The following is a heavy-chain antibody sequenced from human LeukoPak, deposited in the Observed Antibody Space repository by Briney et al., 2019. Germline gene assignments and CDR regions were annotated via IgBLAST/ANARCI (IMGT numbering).Heavy chain of an antibody. Sequence: GSLRLSCAASGFTFSSYSMNWVRQAPGKGLEWVSYISSSSSYIYYADSVKGRFTISRDNAKNSLYLQMNSLRAEDTAVYYCARDDYSYGQPYHFDYWGQGTLVTVSS. J-gene: IGHJ4*02. D-gene: IGHD5-18*01. V-gene: IGHV3-21*05. CDR3: ARDDYSYGQPYHFDY. CDR2: ISSSSSYI. CDR1: GFTFSSYS.